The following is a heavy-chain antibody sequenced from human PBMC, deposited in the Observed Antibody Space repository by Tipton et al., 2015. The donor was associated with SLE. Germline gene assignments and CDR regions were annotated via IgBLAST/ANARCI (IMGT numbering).Heavy chain of an antibody. J-gene: IGHJ2*01. CDR1: GFSISSGYY. V-gene: IGHV4-38-2*01. D-gene: IGHD6-19*01. CDR2: IYYSGST. Sequence: TLSLTCAVSGFSISSGYYWGWIRQPPGKGLEWIGSIYYSGSTYYNPSLKSRVSISVDTSKNQFSLKLSSVTAADTAVYYCARIGQWLIQGYFDLWGRGTLVTVSS. CDR3: ARIGQWLIQGYFDL.